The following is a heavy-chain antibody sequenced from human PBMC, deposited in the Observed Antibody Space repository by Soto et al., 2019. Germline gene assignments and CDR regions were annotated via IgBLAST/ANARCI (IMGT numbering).Heavy chain of an antibody. Sequence: QVQLVQSGAEVKKPGASVKVSCKASGYTFTSYGISWVRQAPGQGLEWMGWISAYNGNTNYAQKLQGRVTMTTDTSTSTAYMELRSLRSDDTAVYDCARDRGPYIVVVPAAPMDVWGKGTTVTVSS. D-gene: IGHD2-2*01. CDR2: ISAYNGNT. J-gene: IGHJ6*03. CDR3: ARDRGPYIVVVPAAPMDV. V-gene: IGHV1-18*01. CDR1: GYTFTSYG.